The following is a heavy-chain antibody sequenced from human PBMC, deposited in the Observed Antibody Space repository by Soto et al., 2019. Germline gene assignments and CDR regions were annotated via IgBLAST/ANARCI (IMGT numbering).Heavy chain of an antibody. CDR3: ARLAGGATDPYYYYGMDV. D-gene: IGHD1-26*01. J-gene: IGHJ6*02. CDR2: IDPSDSYT. Sequence: PGESLKISCKGSGYSFTSYWISWVRQMPGKGLEWMGRIDPSDSYTNYSPSFQGHVTISADKSISTAYLQWSSLKASDTAMYYCARLAGGATDPYYYYGMDVWGQGTTVTVS. CDR1: GYSFTSYW. V-gene: IGHV5-10-1*01.